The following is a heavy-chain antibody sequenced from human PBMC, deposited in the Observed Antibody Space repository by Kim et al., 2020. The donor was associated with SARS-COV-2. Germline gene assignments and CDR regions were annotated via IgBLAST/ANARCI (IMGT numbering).Heavy chain of an antibody. V-gene: IGHV1-46*01. CDR3: ARDRGLDHYFGMEV. Sequence: ASVKVSCKASGYTFSNYYVHWVLQAPGQGLEWMAIINPDDDTKSYPQRFQDRVTMTRDTSTGTVYMELRSLRSEDTAVYYCARDRGLDHYFGMEVWGQGTTVIVSS. CDR2: INPDDDTK. CDR1: GYTFSNYY. D-gene: IGHD3-10*01. J-gene: IGHJ6*02.